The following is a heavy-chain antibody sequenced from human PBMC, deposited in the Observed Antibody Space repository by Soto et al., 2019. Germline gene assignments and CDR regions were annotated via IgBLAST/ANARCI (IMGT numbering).Heavy chain of an antibody. Sequence: EVQLLESGGGLVQPGGSLRLSCAASGFTFSSYAMSWVRQDPGKGLEWVSAISGSGGSTYYADSVKGRFTISRDNSKNTLYLQMNSLRAEDTAVYYCAKPSVPRPRIAVTFDFWGQGTLVTVSS. V-gene: IGHV3-23*01. CDR1: GFTFSSYA. D-gene: IGHD4-17*01. CDR3: AKPSVPRPRIAVTFDF. CDR2: ISGSGGST. J-gene: IGHJ5*01.